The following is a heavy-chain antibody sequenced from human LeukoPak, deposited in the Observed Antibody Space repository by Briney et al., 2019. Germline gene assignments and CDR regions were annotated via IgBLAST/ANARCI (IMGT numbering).Heavy chain of an antibody. V-gene: IGHV3-48*03. J-gene: IGHJ4*02. D-gene: IGHD6-13*01. Sequence: GGSLRLSCAASGFTFSSYEMNWVRQAPGKGLEWVSYISSSGSTIYYADSVKGRFTISRDNAKNSLYLQMNSLRAEDTAVYYCARDGSDSSSWYVYFDYWGQGTLVTVSS. CDR2: ISSSGSTI. CDR3: ARDGSDSSSWYVYFDY. CDR1: GFTFSSYE.